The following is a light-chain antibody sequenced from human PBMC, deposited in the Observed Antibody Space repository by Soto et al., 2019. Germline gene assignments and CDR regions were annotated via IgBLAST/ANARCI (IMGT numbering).Light chain of an antibody. V-gene: IGKV1-39*01. CDR3: QQSDSPFT. CDR2: AAS. CDR1: QSISSY. Sequence: DIHMTQSPSSLSASVGDRVTITCQASQSISSYLNWYQQKPGKAPKLLIYAASSLQSGVPSRFSGSGSGTDFTLTISSLQPEDFATYYCQQSDSPFTFGPGTKVDIK. J-gene: IGKJ3*01.